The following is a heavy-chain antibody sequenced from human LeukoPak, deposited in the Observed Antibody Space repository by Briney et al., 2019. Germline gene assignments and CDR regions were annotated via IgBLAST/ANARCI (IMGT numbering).Heavy chain of an antibody. J-gene: IGHJ3*02. CDR3: ARVGGYGSGSYEAFDI. Sequence: SETLSLTCTVSGGSISSYYWSWIRQPPGTGLEWIGYIYYSGSTNYNPSLKSRVTISIDTSKNQSSLRLSSVTAADTAVYYCARVGGYGSGSYEAFDIWGQGTMVTVSS. CDR1: GGSISSYY. D-gene: IGHD3-10*01. V-gene: IGHV4-59*01. CDR2: IYYSGST.